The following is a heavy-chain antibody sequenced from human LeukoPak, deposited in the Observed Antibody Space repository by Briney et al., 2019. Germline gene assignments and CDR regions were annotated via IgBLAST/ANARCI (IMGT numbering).Heavy chain of an antibody. V-gene: IGHV3-48*01. D-gene: IGHD1-14*01. J-gene: IGHJ3*02. CDR2: ISGGGSAI. CDR1: GFTFSTYS. CDR3: TNFKPPAPDALDI. Sequence: YPGGSLRLSCAASGFTFSTYSMNWVRQAPGRGLEWLSYISGGGSAIYYADSVKGRFTISRDNAKNSVSLQMNSLRAEDTAVYYCTNFKPPAPDALDIWGQGTMITVSS.